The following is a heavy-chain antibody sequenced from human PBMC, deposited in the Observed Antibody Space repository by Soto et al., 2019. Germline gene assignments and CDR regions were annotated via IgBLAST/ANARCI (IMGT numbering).Heavy chain of an antibody. Sequence: AAVKVSCKVSGYTLTELSMHGVVQAPLKGLEWMGGFDPEDGETIYAQKFQGRVTMTEDTSTDTAYMELSSLRSEDTAVYYCATVQRWLHSFDYWGQGTLVTVSS. CDR3: ATVQRWLHSFDY. V-gene: IGHV1-24*01. CDR2: FDPEDGET. CDR1: GYTLTELS. J-gene: IGHJ4*02. D-gene: IGHD5-12*01.